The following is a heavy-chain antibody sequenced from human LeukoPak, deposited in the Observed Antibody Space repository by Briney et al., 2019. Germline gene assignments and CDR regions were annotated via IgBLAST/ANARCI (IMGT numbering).Heavy chain of an antibody. J-gene: IGHJ4*02. D-gene: IGHD6-19*01. V-gene: IGHV3-48*03. CDR3: ARERVAVVFFDY. CDR2: ISNSGRTI. CDR1: GFTFSSYE. Sequence: QPGGSLRLSCAASGFTFSSYEMNWVRQAPGKGLEWVSYISNSGRTIYYADSVKGRFTISRDNAKNSLYLQMNSLRAEDTAVYYCARERVAVVFFDYWRQETLVTVSS.